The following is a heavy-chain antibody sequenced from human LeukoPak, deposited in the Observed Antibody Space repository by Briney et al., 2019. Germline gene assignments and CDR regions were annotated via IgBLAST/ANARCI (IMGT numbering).Heavy chain of an antibody. CDR1: GFTFSNYA. V-gene: IGHV3-30*04. Sequence: PGRSLRLSCAASGFTFSNYAMTWVRQAPGKGLEWVAIISYDGSHKYHADSVKGRFTISRDNSRDILYLQMNSLRAEDTAVYYCARGGSYSSGWYPFDYWGQGTLVTVSS. D-gene: IGHD6-19*01. CDR2: ISYDGSHK. J-gene: IGHJ4*02. CDR3: ARGGSYSSGWYPFDY.